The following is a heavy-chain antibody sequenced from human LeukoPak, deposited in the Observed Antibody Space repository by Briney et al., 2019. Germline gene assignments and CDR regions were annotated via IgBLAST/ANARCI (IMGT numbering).Heavy chain of an antibody. CDR3: ARDSFVEMATIVHFDY. Sequence: GGSLRLSCAASGFIVSSNYMSWVRQAPGKGLEWVSVIYSGGTTYYTDSVKGRFTISRDNSKNTLYLQMNSLRAEDTAVYYCARDSFVEMATIVHFDYWGQGTLVTVSS. V-gene: IGHV3-66*02. CDR2: IYSGGTT. J-gene: IGHJ4*02. D-gene: IGHD5-24*01. CDR1: GFIVSSNY.